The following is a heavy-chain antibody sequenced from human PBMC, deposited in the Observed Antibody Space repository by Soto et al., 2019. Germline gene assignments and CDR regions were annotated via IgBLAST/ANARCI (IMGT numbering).Heavy chain of an antibody. J-gene: IGHJ4*02. CDR1: GYTFSNYG. CDR3: VRGNGGYFDH. Sequence: QVQLVQSGIEVKKPGASVKVSCNTMGYTFSNYGLSWVRQAPGEGLEWLGWISAYNGHTKYAQKVQDRVTLPTDTSARTAYLELRSLRSDDTAVYYCVRGNGGYFDHWGKGTLVLVSS. D-gene: IGHD3-16*01. V-gene: IGHV1-18*01. CDR2: ISAYNGHT.